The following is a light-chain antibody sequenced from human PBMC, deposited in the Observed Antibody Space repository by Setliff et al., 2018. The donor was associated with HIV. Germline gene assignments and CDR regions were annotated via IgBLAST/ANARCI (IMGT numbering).Light chain of an antibody. J-gene: IGLJ1*01. Sequence: QSALTQPASVSGSPGQSITISCTGTSRDAGGYNYVSWYQQHPGKAPKLIIYEVRNRPSGVSIRFSGSKSGNTASLTISGLQTEDEADYYCSSYAITNTLPFGTGTKVTVL. V-gene: IGLV2-14*01. CDR3: SSYAITNTLP. CDR1: SRDAGGYNY. CDR2: EVR.